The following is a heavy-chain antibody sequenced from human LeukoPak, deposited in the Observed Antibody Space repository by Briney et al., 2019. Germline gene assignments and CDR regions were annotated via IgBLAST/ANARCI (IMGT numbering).Heavy chain of an antibody. CDR1: GYTFTNYD. CDR3: ARNLRRSSWYIWFDF. J-gene: IGHJ5*01. Sequence: ASVKVSCKASGYTFTNYDINWVRQATGQGLEWMGWMNPNSGNTGYAQKFQGRVTMTRNTSISTAYMELSSLRSEDTAVYHCARNLRRSSWYIWFDFWGQGTLVTVSS. CDR2: MNPNSGNT. D-gene: IGHD6-13*01. V-gene: IGHV1-8*01.